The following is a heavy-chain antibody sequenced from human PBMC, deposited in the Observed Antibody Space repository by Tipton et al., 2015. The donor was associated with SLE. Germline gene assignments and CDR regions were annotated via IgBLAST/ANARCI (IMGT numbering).Heavy chain of an antibody. J-gene: IGHJ1*01. CDR3: ARRRSEAAGVPLEPEYFPH. Sequence: LRLSCAVYGGSFSGYYWSWIRQSPGKGLEWIGEINHSGSTNYNQSLKSRVTISVDTSKNQFSLKLSSVTAADTAVYYCARRRSEAAGVPLEPEYFPHWGQGTLVSVSS. D-gene: IGHD6-13*01. V-gene: IGHV4-34*01. CDR2: INHSGST. CDR1: GGSFSGYY.